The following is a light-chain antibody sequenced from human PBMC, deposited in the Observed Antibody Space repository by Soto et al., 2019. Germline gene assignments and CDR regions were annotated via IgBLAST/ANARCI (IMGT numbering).Light chain of an antibody. Sequence: GLTQSPGTLSLSPGERVTLSCRASQIVSNNNLAWYQQKSGQAPRLLIFGASSRATGIPDRVSGSGSGTDFTLTISRLEPEDFAVYYCQQYGTSSPTCGQAAKV. J-gene: IGKJ1*01. V-gene: IGKV3-20*01. CDR2: GAS. CDR3: QQYGTSSPT. CDR1: QIVSNNN.